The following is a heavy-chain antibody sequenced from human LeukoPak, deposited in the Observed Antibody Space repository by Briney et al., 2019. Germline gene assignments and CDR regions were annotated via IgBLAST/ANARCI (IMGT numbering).Heavy chain of an antibody. D-gene: IGHD6-13*01. J-gene: IGHJ4*02. CDR1: GFTFSTYT. CDR2: ITGSGNI. CDR3: ARDHTSSAQLVY. Sequence: PGGSLRLSCAASGFTFSTYTMNWVRQTPGKGLEWVSSITGSGNIYYADSVKGRFIISRDNAKNSLYLQMHSLRAEDTAVYYCARDHTSSAQLVYWGQGTLVTVSS. V-gene: IGHV3-21*01.